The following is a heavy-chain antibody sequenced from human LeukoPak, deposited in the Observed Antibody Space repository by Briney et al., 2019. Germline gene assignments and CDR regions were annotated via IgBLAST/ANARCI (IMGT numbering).Heavy chain of an antibody. V-gene: IGHV3-20*04. Sequence: RAGGSLRLSCAASGFTFDDYGMSWVRQAPGKGLEWVSGINWNGGSTGYADSVKGRFTISRDNAKNSLYLQMNSLRAEDTALYYCARAGSSSSRYAFDIWGQGTMVTVSS. CDR1: GFTFDDYG. CDR3: ARAGSSSSRYAFDI. J-gene: IGHJ3*02. D-gene: IGHD6-6*01. CDR2: INWNGGST.